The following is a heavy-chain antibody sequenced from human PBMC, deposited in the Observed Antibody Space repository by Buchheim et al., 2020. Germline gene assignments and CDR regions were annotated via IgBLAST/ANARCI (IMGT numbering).Heavy chain of an antibody. CDR1: GGSISSDYY. V-gene: IGHV4-30-4*01. J-gene: IGHJ4*02. CDR2: IYYSGST. D-gene: IGHD3-22*01. Sequence: VQLQESGPGLVKPAQTLSLTCTVSGGSISSDYYWSWIRQPPGKGLEWIGYIYYSGSTYYNPSLKSRVSISVATSKNQFSLKLSSMTAADTAVYYCAGLFYDSSGYTLRYWGQGTL. CDR3: AGLFYDSSGYTLRY.